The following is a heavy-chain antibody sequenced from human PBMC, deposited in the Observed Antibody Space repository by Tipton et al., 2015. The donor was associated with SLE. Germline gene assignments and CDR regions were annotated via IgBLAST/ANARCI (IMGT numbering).Heavy chain of an antibody. CDR3: ARVGQWLDHDAFDI. CDR2: IYPTGST. J-gene: IGHJ3*02. CDR1: GGSISSSNW. D-gene: IGHD6-19*01. V-gene: IGHV4-4*02. Sequence: TLSLTCTVSGGSISSSNWWSWVRQPPGKGLEWLGEIYPTGSTNYNPSLKSRVTISVDKSKNQFSLNLSSVTAADTAVFYCARVGQWLDHDAFDIWGQGTMVTVSS.